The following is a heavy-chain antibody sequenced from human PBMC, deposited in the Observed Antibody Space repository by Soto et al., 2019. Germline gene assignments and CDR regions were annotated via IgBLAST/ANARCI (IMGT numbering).Heavy chain of an antibody. Sequence: SETLSLTCVVSGGTFSTYYYSWIRQSPGKGLEWMGEINHNGNNNYSPSLKSRVTMSLDTSKNQFSLKLTGVTAADKAVYYCARGGSNDWQVAFDVWGQGTMVTVSS. D-gene: IGHD3-9*01. CDR3: ARGGSNDWQVAFDV. J-gene: IGHJ3*01. V-gene: IGHV4-34*01. CDR1: GGTFSTYY. CDR2: INHNGNN.